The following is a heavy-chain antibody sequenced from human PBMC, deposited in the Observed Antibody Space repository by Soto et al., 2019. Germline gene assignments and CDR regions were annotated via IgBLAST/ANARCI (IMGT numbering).Heavy chain of an antibody. D-gene: IGHD3-9*01. CDR3: ARQPPTADIDWSFDP. V-gene: IGHV4-39*01. Sequence: QLQLQESGPGLVKASETLSLTCNVSGGSISSSRSYWAWIRQPPGKGLEWIANIFYSGSTYYNPSLSSRVTVSVYTPKNQCSLQLSSVTAADTAVYYSARQPPTADIDWSFDPWGQGTLVTVSS. J-gene: IGHJ5*02. CDR2: IFYSGST. CDR1: GGSISSSRSY.